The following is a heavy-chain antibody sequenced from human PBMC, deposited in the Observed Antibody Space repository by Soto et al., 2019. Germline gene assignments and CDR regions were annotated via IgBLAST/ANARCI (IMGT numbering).Heavy chain of an antibody. CDR3: ARGGVKQLVRFERYNWFDP. J-gene: IGHJ5*02. D-gene: IGHD6-6*01. CDR1: GDSISSGGYY. Sequence: SETLSLTCTVSGDSISSGGYYWSWIRQHPGKGLEWIGYIHYSGSTHYNPSLKSRVTISVDMSKNQFSLKLSSVTAADTAVYYCARGGVKQLVRFERYNWFDPWGQGTLVTVSS. CDR2: IHYSGST. V-gene: IGHV4-31*03.